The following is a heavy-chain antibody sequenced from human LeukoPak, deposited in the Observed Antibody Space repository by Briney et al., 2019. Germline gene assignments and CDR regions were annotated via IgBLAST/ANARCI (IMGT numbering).Heavy chain of an antibody. J-gene: IGHJ3*02. Sequence: SQTLSLTCTVSGDSISSGDDYWSWIRQPAGKGLEWIGRISSSGSTNYNPSLKSRVTISVDTSKNQFSLKLSSVTAADTAVYFCARGPYSYDSSGAFDIWGQGTMVTVSS. D-gene: IGHD3-22*01. V-gene: IGHV4-61*02. CDR2: ISSSGST. CDR1: GDSISSGDDY. CDR3: ARGPYSYDSSGAFDI.